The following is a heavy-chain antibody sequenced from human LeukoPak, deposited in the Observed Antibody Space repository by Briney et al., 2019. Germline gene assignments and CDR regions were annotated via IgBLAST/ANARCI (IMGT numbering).Heavy chain of an antibody. V-gene: IGHV5-10-1*01. D-gene: IGHD6-19*01. CDR3: ASEYSGWYGEGN. CDR2: IDPSDSYT. Sequence: GESQKISCKGSGYSFTSYWISWVRQMPGKGLEWMGRIDPSDSYTNYSPSFQGHVTISADKSISTAYLQWSSLKASDTAMYYCASEYSGWYGEGNWGQGTLVTVSS. CDR1: GYSFTSYW. J-gene: IGHJ4*02.